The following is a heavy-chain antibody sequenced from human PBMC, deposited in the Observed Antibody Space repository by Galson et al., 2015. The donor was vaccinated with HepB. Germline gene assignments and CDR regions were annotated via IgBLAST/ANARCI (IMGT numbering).Heavy chain of an antibody. J-gene: IGHJ4*02. CDR2: IYSSGAT. CDR1: GGSISTYY. D-gene: IGHD1-1*01. V-gene: IGHV4-59*01. CDR3: ARGNRQLEPFFDY. Sequence: SLTCTVSGGSISTYYWSWIRQPPGKGLEWIGYIYSSGATTYNPSLKSRVTISIHTSKNQFSLKVRSVTAADTAVYYCARGNRQLEPFFDYWGQGTLVTVSS.